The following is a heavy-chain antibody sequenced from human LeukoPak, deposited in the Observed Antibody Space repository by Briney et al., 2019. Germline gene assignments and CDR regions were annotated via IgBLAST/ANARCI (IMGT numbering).Heavy chain of an antibody. D-gene: IGHD6-19*01. V-gene: IGHV3-33*01. J-gene: IGHJ4*02. CDR3: ARMEYSSGWGIDY. CDR1: GFTFSSYG. CDR2: IWYDGSNK. Sequence: PGRSLRLSCAASGFTFSSYGMHWDRQAPGKGLEWVAVIWYDGSNKYYADSVKGRFTISRDNSKNTLYLQMNSLRAEDTAVYYCARMEYSSGWGIDYWGQGTLVTVSS.